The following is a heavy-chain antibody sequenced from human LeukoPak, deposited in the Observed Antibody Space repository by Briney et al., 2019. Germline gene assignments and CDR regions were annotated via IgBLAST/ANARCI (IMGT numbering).Heavy chain of an antibody. Sequence: GGSLRLSCAASGFTFSSYAMSWVRQAPGKGLEWVSAISGSGGSTYYADSVKGRFTISRDNSKNTLYLQMNSLRAEDTAVYYCAKELSLTAVTTYTFYYYYGMDVWGQGTTVTVSS. CDR3: AKELSLTAVTTYTFYYYYGMDV. J-gene: IGHJ6*02. CDR2: ISGSGGST. D-gene: IGHD4-17*01. V-gene: IGHV3-23*01. CDR1: GFTFSSYA.